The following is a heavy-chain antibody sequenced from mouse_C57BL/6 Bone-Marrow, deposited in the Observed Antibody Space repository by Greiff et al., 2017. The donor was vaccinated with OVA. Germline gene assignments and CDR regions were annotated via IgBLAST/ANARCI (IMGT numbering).Heavy chain of an antibody. CDR2: ISSGGSYT. CDR3: ASPGGYGFAY. D-gene: IGHD1-1*01. Sequence: EVKVVESGGDLVKPGGSLKLSCAASGFTFSSYGMSWVRQTPDKRLEWVATISSGGSYTYYPDSVKGRFTISRDTSKNTLYLQMSSLKSEDTAMYYCASPGGYGFAYWGQGTLVTVSA. V-gene: IGHV5-6*01. J-gene: IGHJ3*01. CDR1: GFTFSSYG.